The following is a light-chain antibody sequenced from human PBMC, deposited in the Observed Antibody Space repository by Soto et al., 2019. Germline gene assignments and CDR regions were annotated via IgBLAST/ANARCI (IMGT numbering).Light chain of an antibody. CDR3: CSYAGSYV. CDR2: EVS. V-gene: IGLV2-23*02. CDR1: TSDVGSYNL. J-gene: IGLJ1*01. Sequence: SGLSNPASGLGSPGQSIAISCPGTTSDVGSYNLVSWYQQHPGKAPKLMIYEVSKRPSGVSNRFSGSKSGNTASLTISGLQAEDEADYYCCSYAGSYVFGTGTKVTV.